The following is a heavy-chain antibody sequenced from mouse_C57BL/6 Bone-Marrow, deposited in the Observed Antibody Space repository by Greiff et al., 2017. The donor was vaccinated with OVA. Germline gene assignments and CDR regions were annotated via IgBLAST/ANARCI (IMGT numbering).Heavy chain of an antibody. Sequence: VQRVESGPGLVQPSQSLSITCTVSGFSLTSYGVHWVRQSPGKGLEWLGVIWRGGSTDYNAAFMSRLSITKDNSKSQVFFKMNSLQADDTAIYYCARQIPYYYGSSYGYFDVWGTGTTVTVSS. CDR3: ARQIPYYYGSSYGYFDV. CDR1: GFSLTSYG. J-gene: IGHJ1*03. V-gene: IGHV2-5*01. CDR2: IWRGGST. D-gene: IGHD1-1*01.